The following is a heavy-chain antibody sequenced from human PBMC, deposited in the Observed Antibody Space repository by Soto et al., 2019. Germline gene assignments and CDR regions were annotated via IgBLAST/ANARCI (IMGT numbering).Heavy chain of an antibody. CDR3: ARDRASRGMDV. V-gene: IGHV3-53*01. D-gene: IGHD2-2*01. CDR2: IYSSGST. J-gene: IGHJ6*02. Sequence: EVQLVESEGGLIQPGGSLRLSCAASGYTVSSNYMSWVRQAPGKGLEWVSVIYSSGSTYYADSVRGRFTISRDNSKNTVFLQMNSLRVEDTAVYYCARDRASRGMDVWGQGTTVTVSS. CDR1: GYTVSSNY.